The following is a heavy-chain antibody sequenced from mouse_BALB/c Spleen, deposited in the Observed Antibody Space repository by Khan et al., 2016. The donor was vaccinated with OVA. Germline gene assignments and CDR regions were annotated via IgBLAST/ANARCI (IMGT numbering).Heavy chain of an antibody. V-gene: IGHV2-9*02. CDR1: GFSLTSSG. Sequence: VQLQVSGPGLVAPSQSLSITCTVSGFSLTSSGVHWVRQPPGKGLEWLGIIWAGGSTNYNSALMSRLSISKDNSKSQVFLKMNSLQTDDTAMYYCARDTTATPYWGQGTLVTVSA. CDR3: ARDTTATPY. J-gene: IGHJ3*01. CDR2: IWAGGST. D-gene: IGHD1-2*01.